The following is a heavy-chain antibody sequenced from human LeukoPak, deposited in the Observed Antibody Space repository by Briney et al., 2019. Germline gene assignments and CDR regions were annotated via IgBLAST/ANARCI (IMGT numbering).Heavy chain of an antibody. CDR2: MSEDGNEI. CDR3: TRKGSQWDFLVDY. CDR1: GFIFSDFS. D-gene: IGHD2/OR15-2a*01. Sequence: PGGSLRLSCTVSGFIFSDFSMSWVRQAPGKGLEWVAKMSEDGNEIFYVDSVKGRFTISRDNSENSLYLQMDSLTAEDTAVYFCTRKGSQWDFLVDYWGQGTRVAVSP. V-gene: IGHV3-7*01. J-gene: IGHJ4*02.